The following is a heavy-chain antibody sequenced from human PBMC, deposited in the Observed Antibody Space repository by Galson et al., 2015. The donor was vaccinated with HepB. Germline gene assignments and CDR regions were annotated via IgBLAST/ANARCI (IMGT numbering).Heavy chain of an antibody. J-gene: IGHJ4*02. CDR2: FDPEDGET. V-gene: IGHV1-24*01. Sequence: SVKVSCKVSGYTLTELSMHWVRQAPGKGLEWMGGFDPEDGETIYAQKFQGRVTMTEDTSTDTAYMELSSLRSEDTAVYYCATDHRGYSYGQFDYWGQGTLVTVSS. D-gene: IGHD5-18*01. CDR3: ATDHRGYSYGQFDY. CDR1: GYTLTELS.